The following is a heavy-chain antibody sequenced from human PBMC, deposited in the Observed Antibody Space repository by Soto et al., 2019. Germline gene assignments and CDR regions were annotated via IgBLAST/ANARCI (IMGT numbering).Heavy chain of an antibody. Sequence: QVQLQESGPGLVKPSQTLSLTCTVSGGSISSGGYYWSWIRQHPGKGLEWIGYIYYSGSTYYNPPLKSRVTISVATSTNQFSLKLSSVTAADTAVYYCASSLGELSLYPVGYFDYWGQGTLVTVSS. CDR1: GGSISSGGYY. V-gene: IGHV4-31*03. J-gene: IGHJ4*02. CDR2: IYYSGST. CDR3: ASSLGELSLYPVGYFDY. D-gene: IGHD3-16*02.